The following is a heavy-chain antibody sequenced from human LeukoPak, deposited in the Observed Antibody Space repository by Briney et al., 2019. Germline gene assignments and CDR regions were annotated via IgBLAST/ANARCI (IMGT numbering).Heavy chain of an antibody. D-gene: IGHD5-24*01. CDR2: IKQDGSEK. Sequence: GGSLRLSCAASGFTFDTYWMSWVRQAPGKWLEWVANIKQDGSEKDYVDSVKGRFTISRDNAKNTLYLQMNSLRAEDTAVYYCARRKIEMATSKKGSGAFDIWGQGTMVTVSS. V-gene: IGHV3-7*01. J-gene: IGHJ3*02. CDR1: GFTFDTYW. CDR3: ARRKIEMATSKKGSGAFDI.